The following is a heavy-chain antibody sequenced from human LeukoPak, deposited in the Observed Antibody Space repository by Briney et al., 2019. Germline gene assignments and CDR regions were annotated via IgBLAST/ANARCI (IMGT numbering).Heavy chain of an antibody. D-gene: IGHD3-22*01. V-gene: IGHV3-23*01. CDR1: GFAFSSYA. Sequence: PGGSLRLSCAASGFAFSSYAMSWVRQAPGKGLEWVSAISGSGGSTYYADSVKGRFTISRDNSKNTLYLQMNSLRAEDTAVYYCAKEGGYYDSSGYYSNHDFDYWGQGTLVTVSS. J-gene: IGHJ4*02. CDR3: AKEGGYYDSSGYYSNHDFDY. CDR2: ISGSGGST.